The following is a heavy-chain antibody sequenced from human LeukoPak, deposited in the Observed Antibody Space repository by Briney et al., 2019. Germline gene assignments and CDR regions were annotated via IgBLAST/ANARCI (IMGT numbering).Heavy chain of an antibody. CDR2: VSAYNGNT. D-gene: IGHD3-22*01. J-gene: IGHJ4*02. Sequence: GASVKVSCTASGYTFTNFTISWVRQAPGQGLEWMGWVSAYNGNTNYAQKLQGRVTMTTDTSTSTAYMELRSLRSDDTAVYYCARVEEYYDSSGYYLWQFDYWGQGTLVTVSS. CDR1: GYTFTNFT. CDR3: ARVEEYYDSSGYYLWQFDY. V-gene: IGHV1-18*04.